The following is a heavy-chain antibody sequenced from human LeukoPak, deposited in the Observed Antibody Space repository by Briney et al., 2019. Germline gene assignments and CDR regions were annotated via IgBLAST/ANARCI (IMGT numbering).Heavy chain of an antibody. Sequence: PGGSLRLSCAGSGFSFSISWMAWVRQAPGKGLEWVANIKPDGSETHYVDSVRGRFTISRDNAKNSLYLQMHSLRVEDTAVYYCARANGHDRNWDMDVWGQGTMLSVSS. V-gene: IGHV3-7*01. CDR3: ARANGHDRNWDMDV. J-gene: IGHJ3*01. D-gene: IGHD1/OR15-1a*01. CDR1: GFSFSISW. CDR2: IKPDGSET.